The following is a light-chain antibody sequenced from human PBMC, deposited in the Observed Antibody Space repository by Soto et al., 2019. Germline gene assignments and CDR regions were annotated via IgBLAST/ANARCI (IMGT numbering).Light chain of an antibody. J-gene: IGKJ4*01. CDR3: QQYARSPLP. CDR2: GAS. Sequence: EIVLTQSPGTLSLSSGERATLSCRSSQSVRSNYLAWYQQKPGQAPRLLIYGASSRATGIPDRFGGSGSGTDFTLTISRLEPEDFAVYYCQQYARSPLPFGGGTKVEIK. V-gene: IGKV3-20*01. CDR1: QSVRSNY.